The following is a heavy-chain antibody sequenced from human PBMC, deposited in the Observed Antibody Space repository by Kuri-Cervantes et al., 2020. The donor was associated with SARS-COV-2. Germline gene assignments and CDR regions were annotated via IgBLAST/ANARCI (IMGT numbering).Heavy chain of an antibody. Sequence: GGSLRLSCAASGFTFSNAWMNWVRQAPGKGLEWVSYISSSSSYSYYADSVKGRFTISRDNAKNSLYLQMNSLRAEDTAVYYCARHYGSGSYSFMHVWGKGTPVTVSS. CDR2: ISSSSSYS. V-gene: IGHV3-21*01. D-gene: IGHD3-10*01. CDR3: ARHYGSGSYSFMHV. J-gene: IGHJ6*03. CDR1: GFTFSNAW.